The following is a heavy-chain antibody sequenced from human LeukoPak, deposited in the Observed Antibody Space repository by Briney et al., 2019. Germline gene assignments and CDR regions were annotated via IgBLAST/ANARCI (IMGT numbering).Heavy chain of an antibody. CDR1: GGSISSGGYY. J-gene: IGHJ4*02. D-gene: IGHD5-18*01. CDR2: IYYSGST. Sequence: PSQTLSLTCTVSGGSISSGGYYWSWIRQHPGKGLEWIGYIYYSGSTYYNPSLKSRVTISVDTSKNQFSLKLSSVTAADTAVYYCARQDYGYGYYFDYWGQGTLVTVSS. CDR3: ARQDYGYGYYFDY. V-gene: IGHV4-31*03.